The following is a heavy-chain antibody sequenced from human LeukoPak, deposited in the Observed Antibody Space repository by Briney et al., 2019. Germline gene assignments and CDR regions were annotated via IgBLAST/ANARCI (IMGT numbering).Heavy chain of an antibody. V-gene: IGHV3-30*02. CDR3: AQDLLGLH. Sequence: GGSLRLSCAASGSPFSSYGMHWVRQAPGKGLEWVAFIRYDGSMKYSAESVKGRFTISRDNSKNTLYLQMNSLRDQDTAIYYCAQDLLGLHWGQGTLVTVSS. CDR2: IRYDGSMK. J-gene: IGHJ4*02. CDR1: GSPFSSYG.